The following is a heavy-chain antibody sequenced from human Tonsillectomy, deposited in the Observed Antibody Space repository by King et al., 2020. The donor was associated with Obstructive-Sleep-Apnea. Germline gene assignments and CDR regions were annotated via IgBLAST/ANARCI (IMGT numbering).Heavy chain of an antibody. V-gene: IGHV1-8*01. CDR3: ATRYCSSTSCFDY. Sequence: QLVQSGAEVKRPGASVKVSCKASGYTFTSYDINWVRQATGQGLEWMGWMNPNSGNTGYAQKFQGRVTMTRNTSISTAYMELSSLRSEDTAVYYCATRYCSSTSCFDYWGQGTLVTVSS. J-gene: IGHJ4*02. D-gene: IGHD2-2*01. CDR1: GYTFTSYD. CDR2: MNPNSGNT.